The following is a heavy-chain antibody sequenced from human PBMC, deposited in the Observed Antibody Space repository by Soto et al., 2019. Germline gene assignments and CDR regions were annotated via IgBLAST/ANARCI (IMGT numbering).Heavy chain of an antibody. CDR1: GFTFSSYG. CDR2: ISYDGSKK. V-gene: IGHV3-30*18. CDR3: AKGGPFSIAAAGTQ. J-gene: IGHJ4*02. D-gene: IGHD6-13*01. Sequence: RRLSCAASGFTFSSYGMHWVRQAPGKGLEWVAVISYDGSKKYYADSVKGRFTISRDNSKNTLYLQMNSLRVEDTAVYYCAKGGPFSIAAAGTQWGQGTLVTVSS.